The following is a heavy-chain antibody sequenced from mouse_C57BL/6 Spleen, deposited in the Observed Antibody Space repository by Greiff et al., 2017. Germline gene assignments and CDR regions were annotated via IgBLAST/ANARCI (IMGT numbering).Heavy chain of an antibody. D-gene: IGHD3-2*02. V-gene: IGHV1-4*01. J-gene: IGHJ2*01. CDR1: GYTFTSYT. CDR3: ARSTAQATFDY. Sequence: VQLQQSGAELARPGASVKMSCKASGYTFTSYTMHWVKQRPGQGLEWIGYINPSSGYTKYNQKFKDKATLTADKSSSTAYMQLSSLTSEDSAVYYCARSTAQATFDYWGQGTTLTVSS. CDR2: INPSSGYT.